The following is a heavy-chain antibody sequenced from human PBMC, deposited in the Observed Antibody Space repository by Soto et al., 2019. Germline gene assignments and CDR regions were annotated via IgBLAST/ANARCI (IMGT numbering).Heavy chain of an antibody. Sequence: ETLRLSCVASGFSFSSYDMSWVRQAPGKGLEWVSFIIGNSGTTYYADSVKGRFTISRDNSKNTLYLQMSRLGAEDTAAYYCAKGSTYSFYFDHWGQGTLVTV. V-gene: IGHV3-23*01. D-gene: IGHD5-18*01. J-gene: IGHJ4*01. CDR1: GFSFSSYD. CDR3: AKGSTYSFYFDH. CDR2: IIGNSGTT.